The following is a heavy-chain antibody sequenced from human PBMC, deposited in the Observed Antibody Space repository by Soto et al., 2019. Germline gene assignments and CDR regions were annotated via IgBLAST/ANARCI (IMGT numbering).Heavy chain of an antibody. CDR3: ARTRAAPYDWFDP. CDR1: GGTFSSYA. CDR2: IIPIFGTA. Sequence: SVKVSCKASGGTFSSYAISWVRQAPGQGLEWMGGIIPIFGTANYAQKFQGRVTITADKSTSTAYMELSSLRSEDTAVYYCARTRAAPYDWFDPWGQGTLVTVSS. D-gene: IGHD6-6*01. J-gene: IGHJ5*02. V-gene: IGHV1-69*06.